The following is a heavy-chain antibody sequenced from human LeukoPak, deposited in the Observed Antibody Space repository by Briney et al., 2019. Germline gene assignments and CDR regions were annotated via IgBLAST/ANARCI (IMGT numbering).Heavy chain of an antibody. D-gene: IGHD4-11*01. CDR2: ISYDGSNK. V-gene: IGHV3-30*03. CDR3: ARAINYNFDY. Sequence: PGRSLRLSCAASGFTFSSYGMHWVRQAPGKGLEWVAVISYDGSNKYYADSVKGRFTISRDNSKNTLYLQMNSLRAEDTAVYYCARAINYNFDYWGQGTLVTVSS. J-gene: IGHJ4*02. CDR1: GFTFSSYG.